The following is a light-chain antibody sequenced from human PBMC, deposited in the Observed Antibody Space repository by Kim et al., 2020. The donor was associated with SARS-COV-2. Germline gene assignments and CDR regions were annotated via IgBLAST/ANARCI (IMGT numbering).Light chain of an antibody. Sequence: DIVMTQSPDSLAVSLGERATINCKSSQSVLFSSNNKNYLAWYQQKPGQPPKLLIYWASIREYGVPDRFSGSGSGTDFTLTINTLQAEDVAVYFCHQYYMNPQSFGQGTKLEI. J-gene: IGKJ2*03. CDR3: HQYYMNPQS. V-gene: IGKV4-1*01. CDR2: WAS. CDR1: QSVLFSSNNKNY.